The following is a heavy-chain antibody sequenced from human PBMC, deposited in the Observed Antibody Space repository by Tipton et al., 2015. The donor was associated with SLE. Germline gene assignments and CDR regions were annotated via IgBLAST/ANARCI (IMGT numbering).Heavy chain of an antibody. CDR2: INHSGFT. CDR1: GGSLSGYA. V-gene: IGHV4-34*01. J-gene: IGHJ6*02. CDR3: ARGPDYSNYYFYRMDV. D-gene: IGHD4-11*01. Sequence: TLSLTCAVNGGSLSGYAWSWIRQPPGKGLEWIGEINHSGFTNYRPSLKSRVTMSADRSTNQLSLRLSSLTAADTAVYYCARGPDYSNYYFYRMDVWGQGTTVTVS.